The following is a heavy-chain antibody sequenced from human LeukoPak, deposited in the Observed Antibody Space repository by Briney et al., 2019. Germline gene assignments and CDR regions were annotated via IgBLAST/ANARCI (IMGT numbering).Heavy chain of an antibody. Sequence: PSETLSLTCAVYGGSFSGYYWSWIRQPPGKGLEWIGEINHSGSTNYNPSLKSRVTISVDTSKNQFSLKLSSVTAADTAVYYCASPPGAVAGTGYWGQGTLVTVPS. CDR3: ASPPGAVAGTGY. CDR1: GGSFSGYY. D-gene: IGHD6-19*01. V-gene: IGHV4-34*01. J-gene: IGHJ4*02. CDR2: INHSGST.